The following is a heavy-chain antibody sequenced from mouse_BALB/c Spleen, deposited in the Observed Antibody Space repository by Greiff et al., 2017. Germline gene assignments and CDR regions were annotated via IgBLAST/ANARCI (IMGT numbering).Heavy chain of an antibody. J-gene: IGHJ3*01. CDR3: AKNGGDRYSAWFDY. D-gene: IGHD2-14*01. CDR2: IWRGGST. CDR1: GFSLTSYG. Sequence: VQLQQSGPSLVQPSQSLSITCTVSGFSLTSYGVHWVRQSPGKGLEWLGVIWRGGSTDYNAAFMSRLSITKDNYKSQVFFKMNSLQADDTAIYYCAKNGGDRYSAWFDYWGQGTMVTVSA. V-gene: IGHV2-5-1*01.